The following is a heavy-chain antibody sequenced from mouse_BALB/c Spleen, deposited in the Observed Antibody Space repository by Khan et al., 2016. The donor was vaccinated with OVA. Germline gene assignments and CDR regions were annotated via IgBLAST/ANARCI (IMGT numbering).Heavy chain of an antibody. CDR3: ARRNYFGYTFAY. CDR2: ISPGSGDT. Sequence: VQLQESGAELARPGASVKLSCKASAYTFTDYYINWVKQRTGQGLEWIGEISPGSGDTYYNEKFKGKATLTADKSSNTAYMQLSSLTSEASAVYFCARRNYFGYTFAYWGQGTLVTVSA. J-gene: IGHJ3*01. V-gene: IGHV1-77*01. CDR1: AYTFTDYY. D-gene: IGHD1-2*01.